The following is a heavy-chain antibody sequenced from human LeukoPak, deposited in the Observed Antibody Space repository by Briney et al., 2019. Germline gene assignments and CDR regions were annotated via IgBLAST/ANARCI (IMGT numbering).Heavy chain of an antibody. CDR1: GGTFSSYT. Sequence: GASVKVSCKASGGTFSSYTISWVRQAPGQGLEWMGRIIPILGIANYAQKFQGRVTMTRDTSTSTVYMELSSLRSEDTAVYYCARDYVSRTDYYGSGSEMSDYWGQGTLVTVSS. V-gene: IGHV1-69*04. CDR2: IIPILGIA. CDR3: ARDYVSRTDYYGSGSEMSDY. D-gene: IGHD3-10*01. J-gene: IGHJ4*02.